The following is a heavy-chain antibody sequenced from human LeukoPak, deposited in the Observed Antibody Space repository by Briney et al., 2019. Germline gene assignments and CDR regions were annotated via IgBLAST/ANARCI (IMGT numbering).Heavy chain of an antibody. V-gene: IGHV3-23*01. J-gene: IGHJ4*02. Sequence: GGSLRLSCAASGFTFSSYVMSWVRQAPGKGLEWVSGISGSGDSTYYADSVKGRFTISRDNSKNTLYLQMNSLRVEDTAAYHCAKTGFEGGSSWPHFDYWGQGTLVTVSS. CDR1: GFTFSSYV. CDR2: ISGSGDST. CDR3: AKTGFEGGSSWPHFDY. D-gene: IGHD6-13*01.